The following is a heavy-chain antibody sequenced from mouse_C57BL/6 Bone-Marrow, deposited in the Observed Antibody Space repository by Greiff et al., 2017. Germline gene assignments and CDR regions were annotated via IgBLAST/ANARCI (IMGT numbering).Heavy chain of an antibody. Sequence: EVQVVESGGGLVKPGGSLKLSCAASGFTFSSYAMSWVRQTPEKRLEWVATISDGGSYTYYPDNVKGRFTISRDNAKNNLYLQMSHLKSEDTAMYYCARGTIYYGNPSWFAYWGQGTLVTVSA. D-gene: IGHD2-1*01. CDR2: ISDGGSYT. J-gene: IGHJ3*01. V-gene: IGHV5-4*01. CDR3: ARGTIYYGNPSWFAY. CDR1: GFTFSSYA.